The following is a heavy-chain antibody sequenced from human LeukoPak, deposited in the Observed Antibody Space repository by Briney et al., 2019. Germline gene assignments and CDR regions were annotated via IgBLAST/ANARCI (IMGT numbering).Heavy chain of an antibody. V-gene: IGHV4-30-4*08. D-gene: IGHD3-22*01. Sequence: SETLSLTCIVSGGSISSGDYYWSWIRQPPGKGLEWIGYIYYSGNTHYSPSLESRATISADTSKNQFSLKLSSVTAADTAVYYCARDWEVVVIPNYYYYYMDVWGKGTTVTVSS. CDR3: ARDWEVVVIPNYYYYYMDV. CDR1: GGSISSGDYY. CDR2: IYYSGNT. J-gene: IGHJ6*03.